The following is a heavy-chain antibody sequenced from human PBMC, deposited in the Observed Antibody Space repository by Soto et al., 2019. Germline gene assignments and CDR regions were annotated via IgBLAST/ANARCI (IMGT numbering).Heavy chain of an antibody. V-gene: IGHV4-59*01. D-gene: IGHD6-13*01. CDR3: ARVRSSSVSFDYRLDV. CDR2: IYYSGST. J-gene: IGHJ6*02. Sequence: PSETLSLTCAVSGGSISYYYWSWIRQPPGKGLEWIGYIYYSGSTNYNPSLKSRVTISVDTSKNHFFLKLTSVTAADTAVYYCARVRSSSVSFDYRLDVWGQGTPVTVSS. CDR1: GGSISYYY.